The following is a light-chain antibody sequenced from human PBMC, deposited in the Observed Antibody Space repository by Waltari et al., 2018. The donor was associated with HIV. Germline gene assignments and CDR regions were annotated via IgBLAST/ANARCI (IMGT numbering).Light chain of an antibody. Sequence: DIVMTQSPLSLPVTPGEPASISCRSSQSLLHSNGYNYLDWYLQKPGQSPQLLIYLGSNRASGVPDRFSGSGSGTYFTLKIRRVEAEYVGVYYCMQALQSPLTFGQGTKVEIK. CDR2: LGS. CDR1: QSLLHSNGYNY. J-gene: IGKJ1*01. CDR3: MQALQSPLT. V-gene: IGKV2-28*01.